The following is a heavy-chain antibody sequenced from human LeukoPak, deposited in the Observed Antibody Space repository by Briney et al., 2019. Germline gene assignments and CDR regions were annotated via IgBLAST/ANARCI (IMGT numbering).Heavy chain of an antibody. Sequence: NPGWSLRLSCAASEFTFSSYSMNGVRQAPGKGLEGVSSFCCSCCYINYGDSVKGRFTISRDNAKNSLYLQMNGLRAEDTAVYYCARTIFGGYCYSTSCYDGGYFDYWGQGALVTVSS. CDR1: EFTFSSYS. V-gene: IGHV3-21*01. D-gene: IGHD2-2*03. CDR2: FCCSCCYI. CDR3: ARTIFGGYCYSTSCYDGGYFDY. J-gene: IGHJ4*02.